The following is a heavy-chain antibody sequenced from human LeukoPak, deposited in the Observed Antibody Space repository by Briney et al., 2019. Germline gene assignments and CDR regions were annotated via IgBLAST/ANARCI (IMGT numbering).Heavy chain of an antibody. CDR3: ARATICSSTSCYYYMDV. Sequence: GASVTVSCKASGYTFTSYDINWVRQATGQGLEWMGWMNPNSGNTGYAQKFQGRVTMTRNTSISTAYMELSSLRSEDTAVYYCARATICSSTSCYYYMDVWGKGTTVTVSS. CDR2: MNPNSGNT. D-gene: IGHD2-2*01. V-gene: IGHV1-8*01. CDR1: GYTFTSYD. J-gene: IGHJ6*03.